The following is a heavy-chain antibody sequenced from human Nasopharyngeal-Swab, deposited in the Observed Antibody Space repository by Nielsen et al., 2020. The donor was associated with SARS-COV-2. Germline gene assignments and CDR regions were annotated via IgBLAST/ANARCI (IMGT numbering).Heavy chain of an antibody. CDR1: GFTFSDYY. D-gene: IGHD2-15*01. J-gene: IGHJ4*02. Sequence: GESLKISCAASGFTFSDYYMTWIRQAPGKGLDWASYISSGSSYTNYADSVRGRFTISRDNAKNSLYLQMNSLRAEDTAIYYCARYSTYCSGGTCYNPLHYWGQGTLVTVSS. CDR3: ARYSTYCSGGTCYNPLHY. V-gene: IGHV3-11*06. CDR2: ISSGSSYT.